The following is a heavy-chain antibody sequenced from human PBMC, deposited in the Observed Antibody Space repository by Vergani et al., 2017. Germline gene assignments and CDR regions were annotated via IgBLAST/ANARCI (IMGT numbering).Heavy chain of an antibody. J-gene: IGHJ4*02. D-gene: IGHD2-15*01. Sequence: QLQLQESGSGLVKPSQTLSLTCAVSGGSISSGGYSWSWIRQPPGKGLEWIGYIYYSGSTNYNPSLKSRVTISVDTSKNQFSLKLSSVTAADTAVYYCARARRYCSGGSCYTALGYWGQGTLVTVSS. V-gene: IGHV4-30-2*01. CDR2: IYYSGST. CDR3: ARARRYCSGGSCYTALGY. CDR1: GGSISSGGYS.